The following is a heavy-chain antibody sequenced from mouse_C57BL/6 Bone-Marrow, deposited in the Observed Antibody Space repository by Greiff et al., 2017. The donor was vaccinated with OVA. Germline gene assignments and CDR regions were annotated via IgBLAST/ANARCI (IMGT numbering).Heavy chain of an antibody. CDR3: ARFTTVVEDWYFDV. D-gene: IGHD1-1*01. J-gene: IGHJ1*03. Sequence: VQLQQPGAELVMPGASVKLSCKASGYTFTSYWMHWVKQRPGQGLEWIGEIDPSDSYTNYNQKFKGKSTLTVDKSSSTAYMQLSSLTSEDSAVYYCARFTTVVEDWYFDVWGTGTTVTVSS. V-gene: IGHV1-69*01. CDR2: IDPSDSYT. CDR1: GYTFTSYW.